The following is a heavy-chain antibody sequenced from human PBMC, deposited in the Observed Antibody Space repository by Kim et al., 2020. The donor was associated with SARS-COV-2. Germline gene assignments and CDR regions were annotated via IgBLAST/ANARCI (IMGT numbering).Heavy chain of an antibody. CDR2: IIPILGIA. CDR3: ARGIRVTMVRGEPQRPDYYYYGMDV. J-gene: IGHJ6*02. V-gene: IGHV1-69*04. CDR1: GGTFSSYA. D-gene: IGHD3-10*01. Sequence: SVKVSCKASGGTFSSYAISWVRQAPGQGLEWMGRIIPILGIANYAQKFQGRVTITADKSTSTAYMELSSLRSEDTAVYYCARGIRVTMVRGEPQRPDYYYYGMDVWGQGTTVTVSS.